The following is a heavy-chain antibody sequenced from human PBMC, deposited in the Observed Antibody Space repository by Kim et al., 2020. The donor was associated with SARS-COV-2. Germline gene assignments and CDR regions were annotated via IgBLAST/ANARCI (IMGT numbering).Heavy chain of an antibody. Sequence: YYTPSLKSRVTISVDTSKNQFSLKLSSVTAADTAVYYCARRRRKGNAFDIWGQGTMVTVSS. D-gene: IGHD3-10*01. V-gene: IGHV4-39*01. J-gene: IGHJ3*02. CDR3: ARRRRKGNAFDI.